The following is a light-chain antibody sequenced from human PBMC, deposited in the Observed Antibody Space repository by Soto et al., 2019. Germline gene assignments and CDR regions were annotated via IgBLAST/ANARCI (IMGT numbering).Light chain of an antibody. J-gene: IGKJ1*01. CDR3: QQSYSTPQT. CDR2: AAS. CDR1: QSISSY. V-gene: IGKV1-39*01. Sequence: DIQMTQSPSSLSASVGDRVTITCRASQSISSYLNWYQQKPGKAPKLLIYAASSLQSGVPSRFSGGGSGTDFTLTISSLQPEAFATYYCQQSYSTPQTFGQGTKVDIK.